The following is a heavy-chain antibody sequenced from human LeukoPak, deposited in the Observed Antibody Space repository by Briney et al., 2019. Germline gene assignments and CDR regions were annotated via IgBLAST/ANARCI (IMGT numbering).Heavy chain of an antibody. CDR3: AKERIAAAVFDY. D-gene: IGHD6-13*01. V-gene: IGHV3-23*01. J-gene: IGHJ4*02. CDR2: ISGSGGST. Sequence: GGSLRLSCAASGFTVSSNYMSWVRQAPGKGLEWVSAISGSGGSTYYADSVKGRFTISRDNSKNTLYLQMNSLRAEDTAVYYCAKERIAAAVFDYWGQGTLVTVSS. CDR1: GFTVSSNY.